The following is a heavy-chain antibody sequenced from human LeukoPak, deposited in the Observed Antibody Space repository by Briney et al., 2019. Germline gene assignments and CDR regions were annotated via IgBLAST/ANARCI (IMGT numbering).Heavy chain of an antibody. Sequence: TGGSLRLSCVVSGISLSNYAMTWVRQAPGKGLEWVSYISERGGSTTYADSVKGRFTISRDTSLNTLYLQMNNLEAEDTSVYFCAKRGVVIRGILVIGYHGEAYHYDFGGQGVLVTVSS. CDR3: AKRGVVIRGILVIGYHGEAYHYDF. CDR1: GISLSNYA. CDR2: ISERGGST. D-gene: IGHD3-10*01. V-gene: IGHV3-23*01. J-gene: IGHJ4*02.